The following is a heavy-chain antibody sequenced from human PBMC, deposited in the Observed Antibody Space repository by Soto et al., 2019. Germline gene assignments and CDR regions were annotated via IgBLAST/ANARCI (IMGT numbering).Heavy chain of an antibody. Sequence: QVQLVQSGAEVKKPGASVKVSCKASGYTFSNYGISWVRQAPGQGLEWMGWISAYNGNTNYAQKLQGRVTMTTDTSTSTAYMELRSLIPDDTAVYYCAREPTSEQLWLHYYGMDVWGQGTTVTVSS. V-gene: IGHV1-18*01. CDR2: ISAYNGNT. CDR3: AREPTSEQLWLHYYGMDV. CDR1: GYTFSNYG. D-gene: IGHD5-18*01. J-gene: IGHJ6*02.